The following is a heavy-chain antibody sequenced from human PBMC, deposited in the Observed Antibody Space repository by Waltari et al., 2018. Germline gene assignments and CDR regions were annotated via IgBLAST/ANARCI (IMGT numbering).Heavy chain of an antibody. Sequence: EVQLVQSGAEVKKPGESLKISCKASGYIFTSYWIGWVRQRPRKGLGGTGIISPDPGDSDIRYSPSFQGRVTISADKSVTTVYLHWSSLEASDTAIYYCVRGLLGGYERGWFDPWGQGTLVTVSS. CDR2: ISPDPGDSDI. J-gene: IGHJ5*02. D-gene: IGHD3-9*01. V-gene: IGHV5-51*01. CDR1: GYIFTSYW. CDR3: VRGLLGGYERGWFDP.